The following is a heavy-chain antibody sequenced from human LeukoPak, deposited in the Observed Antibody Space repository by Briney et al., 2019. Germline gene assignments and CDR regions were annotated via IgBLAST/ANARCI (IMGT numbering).Heavy chain of an antibody. Sequence: GGSLRLSCAVSGFTFSSYWMHWVRQAPGKGPVWVSRINSDGSSTSYADSVKGRFTISRDNAKNTLYLQMNSLRAEDTAVYYCARGYCTNGVCYYYYYYYMDVWGKGTTVTVSS. J-gene: IGHJ6*03. CDR2: INSDGSST. D-gene: IGHD2-8*01. CDR3: ARGYCTNGVCYYYYYYYMDV. V-gene: IGHV3-74*01. CDR1: GFTFSSYW.